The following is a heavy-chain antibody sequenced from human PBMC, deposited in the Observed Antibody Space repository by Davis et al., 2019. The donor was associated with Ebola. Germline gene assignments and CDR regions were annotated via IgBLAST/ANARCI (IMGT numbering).Heavy chain of an antibody. V-gene: IGHV5-51*01. CDR3: ARSIVGGKSGRWFDP. D-gene: IGHD4-23*01. CDR1: GYSLTSYW. J-gene: IGHJ5*02. Sequence: GESLKISCKGSGYSLTSYWIAWVRQMPGKGLEWMGIIYPGDSDTRYSPSFQGQVTISADKSTSTAYLQWSSLKASDTAMYYCARSIVGGKSGRWFDPWGQGTLVTVSS. CDR2: IYPGDSDT.